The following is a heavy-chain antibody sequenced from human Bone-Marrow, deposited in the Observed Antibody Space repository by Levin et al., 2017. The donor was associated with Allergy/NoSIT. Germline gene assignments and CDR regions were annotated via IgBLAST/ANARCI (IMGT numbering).Heavy chain of an antibody. CDR3: HLAAGGFDY. D-gene: IGHD6-13*01. CDR1: GYTFGAFY. V-gene: IGHV1-2*02. Sequence: GESLKISCKTSGYTFGAFYVHWVRQAPGQGLEWMGWINPDGGETKFAQKFQGRVTLTTDTSIATAYMELGSLRSDDTALYVCHLAAGGFDYWGQGSLVIVSA. CDR2: INPDGGET. J-gene: IGHJ4*02.